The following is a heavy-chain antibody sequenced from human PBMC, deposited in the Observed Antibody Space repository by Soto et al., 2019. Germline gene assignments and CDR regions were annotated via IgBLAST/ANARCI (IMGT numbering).Heavy chain of an antibody. V-gene: IGHV4-61*01. J-gene: IGHJ4*02. CDR3: ARSITMVRGVITLHDY. Sequence: LSLTCTVSGGSSSSGSYYWSWIRQPPGKGLEWIGYIYYSGSTNYNPSLKSRVTISVDTSKNQFSLKLSSVTAADTAVYYCARSITMVRGVITLHDYWGQGTLVTVSS. D-gene: IGHD3-10*01. CDR2: IYYSGST. CDR1: GGSSSSGSYY.